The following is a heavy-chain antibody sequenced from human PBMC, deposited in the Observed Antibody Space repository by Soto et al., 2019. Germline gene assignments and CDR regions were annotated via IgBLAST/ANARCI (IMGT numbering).Heavy chain of an antibody. Sequence: GSLRLSCAVAGYTFGNHWMHWVRQAPGKGREWVSRMNRDGSIINYADSVKGRFTVSRDNAKNTLYLQMNSLRVEDTAVYYCATAEVDYWGRGTLVTVSS. CDR1: GYTFGNHW. V-gene: IGHV3-74*01. CDR3: ATAEVDY. CDR2: MNRDGSII. J-gene: IGHJ4*02.